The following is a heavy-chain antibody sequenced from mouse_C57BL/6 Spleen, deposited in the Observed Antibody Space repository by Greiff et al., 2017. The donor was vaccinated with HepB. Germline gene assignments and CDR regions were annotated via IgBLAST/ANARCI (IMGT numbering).Heavy chain of an antibody. CDR2: IDPSDSYT. V-gene: IGHV1-50*01. Sequence: VQLQQPGAELVKPGASVKLSCKASGYTFTSYWKQWVKQRPGQGLEWIGEIDPSDSYTNYNQKFKGKATLTVDTSSSTAYMQLSSLTSEDSAVYYCARNEGNFFDYWGQGTTLTVSS. CDR3: ARNEGNFFDY. J-gene: IGHJ2*01. CDR1: GYTFTSYW. D-gene: IGHD2-1*01.